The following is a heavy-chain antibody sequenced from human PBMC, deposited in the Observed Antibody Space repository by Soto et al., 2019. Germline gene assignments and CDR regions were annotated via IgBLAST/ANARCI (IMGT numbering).Heavy chain of an antibody. CDR2: TYYRSRWYN. CDR1: VDSVSGNSAA. D-gene: IGHD3-16*01. V-gene: IGHV6-1*01. Sequence: SQTLSLTCAISVDSVSGNSAAWNWIRQSPSRGLEWLGRTYYRSRWYNDYAVSVKSRITVTPDTSKNQFSLHLNSVTPEDTAVYYCARESPYYVSSDSYLDYWGQGALVTVSS. CDR3: ARESPYYVSSDSYLDY. J-gene: IGHJ4*02.